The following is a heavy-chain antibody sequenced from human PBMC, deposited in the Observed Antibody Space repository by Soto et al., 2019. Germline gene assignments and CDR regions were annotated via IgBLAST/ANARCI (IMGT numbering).Heavy chain of an antibody. CDR2: ISPDGRTT. J-gene: IGHJ1*01. CDR3: ADSWLLTSY. Sequence: GGSLGLSCTASVFSFSHYWMHWVCQAPGKGLVWVSRISPDGRTTTYADSVKGRFTISRDNAKSTLYLQMNRLTVEDGAVYDCADSWLLTSYWGRGNLDTGYS. V-gene: IGHV3-74*01. CDR1: VFSFSHYW. D-gene: IGHD2-15*01.